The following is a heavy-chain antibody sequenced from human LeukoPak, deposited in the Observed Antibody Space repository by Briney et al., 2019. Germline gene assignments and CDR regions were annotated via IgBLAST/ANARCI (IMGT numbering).Heavy chain of an antibody. CDR2: ISGSGGST. CDR1: GFTFSSYG. Sequence: GRSLRLSCAASGFTFSSYGMRSVRQAPGKGLEWVSTISGSGGSTYYADSVKGRFTISRDNSKNTLYLQMNSLRAEDTAVYYCAKDEYTAMVMGYFDYWGQGTLVTVSS. V-gene: IGHV3-23*01. CDR3: AKDEYTAMVMGYFDY. J-gene: IGHJ4*02. D-gene: IGHD5-18*01.